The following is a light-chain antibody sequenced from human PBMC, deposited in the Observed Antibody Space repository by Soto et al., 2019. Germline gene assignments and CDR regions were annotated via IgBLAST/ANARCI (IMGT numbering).Light chain of an antibody. Sequence: EIVMTQSPATLSVSQGERATLSCRVSQSVSSNLAWYQQKPGQAPRLLIYGASTRATGIPARFSGSGSGTEFTLTISSLQSEDFAVYYCQQYNTWPPITFGQGTRLEIK. CDR3: QQYNTWPPIT. V-gene: IGKV3-15*01. CDR1: QSVSSN. J-gene: IGKJ5*01. CDR2: GAS.